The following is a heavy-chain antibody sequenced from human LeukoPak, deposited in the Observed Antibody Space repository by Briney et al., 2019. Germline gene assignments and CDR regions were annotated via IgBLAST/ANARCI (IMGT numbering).Heavy chain of an antibody. CDR3: ARDGYSGNDGL. CDR1: GGSISSSSYY. CDR2: IYYSGST. V-gene: IGHV4-39*07. D-gene: IGHD5-12*01. Sequence: SETLSLTCTVFGGSISSSSYYWGWIRQPPGKGLEWIGSIYYSGSTYYNPSLKSRVTISVDTSKNQFSLKLSSVTAADTAVYYCARDGYSGNDGLWGQGTLVTVSS. J-gene: IGHJ4*02.